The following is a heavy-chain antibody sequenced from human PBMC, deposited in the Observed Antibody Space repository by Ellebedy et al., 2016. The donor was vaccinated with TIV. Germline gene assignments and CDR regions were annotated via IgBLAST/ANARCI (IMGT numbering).Heavy chain of an antibody. CDR2: ITRAGDT. CDR3: ARDSSSSWYFPYYYYYYGMDV. Sequence: GESLKISXAASGFTFSNYDIHWIRQGTGKGLEWVSVITRAGDTYYSGSVKGRFTISRDNAKNSLYLQMNSLRAEDTAVYYCARDSSSSWYFPYYYYYYGMDVWGQGTTVTVSS. V-gene: IGHV3-13*01. J-gene: IGHJ6*02. D-gene: IGHD6-13*01. CDR1: GFTFSNYD.